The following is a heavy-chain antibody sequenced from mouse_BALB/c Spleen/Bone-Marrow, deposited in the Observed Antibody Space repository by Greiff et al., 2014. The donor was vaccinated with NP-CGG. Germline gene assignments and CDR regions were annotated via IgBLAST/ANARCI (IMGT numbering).Heavy chain of an antibody. CDR3: ARNGYYGWMTY. CDR2: INPDSRTI. V-gene: IGHV4-1*02. Sequence: EVQLVESGGGLVQPGGSLKLSCAASGFDFSGYWMTWVRQAPGKGLEWIGEINPDSRTINYKPSLKEKFIMSRDNAKNTLYLQMSKVRPEDTALYYCARNGYYGWMTYWGQGTLVTVSA. J-gene: IGHJ3*01. D-gene: IGHD1-2*01. CDR1: GFDFSGYW.